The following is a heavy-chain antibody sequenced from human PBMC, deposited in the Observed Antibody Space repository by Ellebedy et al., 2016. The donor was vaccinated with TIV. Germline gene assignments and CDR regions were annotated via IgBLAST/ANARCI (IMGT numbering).Heavy chain of an antibody. V-gene: IGHV3-11*01. CDR3: ARNRNDFDANGYWNY. Sequence: GGSLRLSCAASGFSFREYYMSWIRQAPGKGLECVAYINHDGAIKYYADAVRGRFTVSRENAENSLHLQMNSLRAEDTAVYYCARNRNDFDANGYWNYWGPGAQVTVSS. D-gene: IGHD3-22*01. J-gene: IGHJ4*02. CDR1: GFSFREYY. CDR2: INHDGAIK.